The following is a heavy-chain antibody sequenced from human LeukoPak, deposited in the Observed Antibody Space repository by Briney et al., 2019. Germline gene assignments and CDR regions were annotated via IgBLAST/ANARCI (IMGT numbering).Heavy chain of an antibody. CDR3: ARRSLAGFFDY. CDR2: IYPGDSDT. V-gene: IGHV5-51*01. J-gene: IGHJ4*02. CDR1: GYSFTTYW. D-gene: IGHD6-19*01. Sequence: GESLKISCRGSGYSFTTYWIGWVRQMPGKGLEWMGIIYPGDSDTKYSPSFQGQVTISVDKSISTAYLQWSSLKASDTAMYYCARRSLAGFFDYWGQGTLVTVSS.